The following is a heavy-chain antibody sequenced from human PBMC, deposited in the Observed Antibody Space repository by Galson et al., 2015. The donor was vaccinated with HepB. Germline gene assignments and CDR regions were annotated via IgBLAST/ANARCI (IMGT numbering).Heavy chain of an antibody. Sequence: SVKVSCKASGYTFTSHPMHWARQAPGQRLEWMGWINAGNGNTKYSEKFQGRVTISRDTSTSTAYMELSNLRSEDTAVYYCAKGGEYYYDSSGYYPDDQYYFDYWGQGTLVTVSS. CDR3: AKGGEYYYDSSGYYPDDQYYFDY. V-gene: IGHV1-3*01. CDR2: INAGNGNT. CDR1: GYTFTSHP. D-gene: IGHD3-22*01. J-gene: IGHJ4*02.